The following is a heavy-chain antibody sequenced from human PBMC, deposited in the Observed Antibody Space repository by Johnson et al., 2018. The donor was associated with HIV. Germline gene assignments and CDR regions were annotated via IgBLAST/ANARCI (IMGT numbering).Heavy chain of an antibody. CDR2: INWTGVRT. J-gene: IGHJ3*02. V-gene: IGHV3-20*04. Sequence: VQLVESGGGVVRPGGSLRLSCAAAGFTFDDYGMSWVRQAPGKGLEWVSGINWTGVRTGYLASMKGRFTISRDNAKNSLYLQMNSLRADDTALYYCARVRAAAVSDAFDIWGQGTMVTVSS. D-gene: IGHD6-13*01. CDR3: ARVRAAAVSDAFDI. CDR1: GFTFDDYG.